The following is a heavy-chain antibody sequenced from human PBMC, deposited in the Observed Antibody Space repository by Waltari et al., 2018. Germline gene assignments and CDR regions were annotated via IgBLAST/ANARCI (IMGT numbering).Heavy chain of an antibody. J-gene: IGHJ4*02. CDR2: IYYSGST. CDR3: AGRAPESSSWSPAGY. V-gene: IGHV4-39*07. D-gene: IGHD6-13*01. Sequence: QLQLQESGPGLVKPSETLSLTCIVSGGSISSSSYYWGWIRQPPGKGLEWIGSIYYSGSTYYNPSLKSRVTISVDTSKNQFSLKLSSVTAADTAVYYCAGRAPESSSWSPAGYWGQGTLVTVSS. CDR1: GGSISSSSYY.